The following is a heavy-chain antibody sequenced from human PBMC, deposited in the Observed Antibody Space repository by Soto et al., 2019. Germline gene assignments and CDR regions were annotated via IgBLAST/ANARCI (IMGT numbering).Heavy chain of an antibody. V-gene: IGHV4-30-2*01. J-gene: IGHJ5*02. Sequence: QLQLQESGSGLVKPSQTLSLTCAVSGGSISSGGYSWSWIRQPPGKGLEWIGYIYHSGSTYYNPSLKSRVTRTVDRSKNLVAMKLISVTVAETAVYYCARWWMYVTRCDPWGQGPLVTVSA. CDR1: GGSISSGGYS. CDR2: IYHSGST. CDR3: ARWWMYVTRCDP. D-gene: IGHD2-8*01.